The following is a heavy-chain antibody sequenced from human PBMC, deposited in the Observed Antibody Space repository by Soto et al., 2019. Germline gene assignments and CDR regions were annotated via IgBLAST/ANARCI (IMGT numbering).Heavy chain of an antibody. V-gene: IGHV4-34*01. CDR3: ARGRLIPKPGYYYYGMDV. D-gene: IGHD7-27*01. CDR1: GGSFSGYY. CDR2: ITHSGST. Sequence: QVQLQQWGAGLLKPSETLSLTCAVYGGSFSGYYWSWIRQPPGKGLEWIGAITHSGSTNYNPSLKSRVTISVDTSKNHFSLKLSSVTAADTAVYYCARGRLIPKPGYYYYGMDVWGQGTTFTVSS. J-gene: IGHJ6*02.